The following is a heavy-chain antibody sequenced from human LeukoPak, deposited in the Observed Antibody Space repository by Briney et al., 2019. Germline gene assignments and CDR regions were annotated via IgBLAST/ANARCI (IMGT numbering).Heavy chain of an antibody. D-gene: IGHD2/OR15-2a*01. Sequence: SETLSLTCAVYGGSFSGYYWSWIRQPPGKGLEWIGEINHSGSTNYNPSLKSRVTISVDTSKNQFSLKLSSVTAADTAVYYCAGRDYFQSFYFDYWGQGTLVSVSS. V-gene: IGHV4-34*01. CDR1: GGSFSGYY. J-gene: IGHJ4*02. CDR3: AGRDYFQSFYFDY. CDR2: INHSGST.